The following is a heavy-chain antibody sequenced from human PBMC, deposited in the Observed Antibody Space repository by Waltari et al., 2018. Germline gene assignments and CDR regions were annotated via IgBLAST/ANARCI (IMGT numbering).Heavy chain of an antibody. D-gene: IGHD3-22*01. CDR3: ARSVAVKTSLSASDY. V-gene: IGHV3-30*01. CDR1: GFTFSSYA. CDR2: ISYDGSNK. J-gene: IGHJ4*02. Sequence: QVQLVESGGGVVQPGRSLSLSCAASGFTFSSYAMPWVRQAPGKGLEWVAVISYDGSNKYYADSVKGRFTISRDNSKNTLYLQMNSLRAEDTAVYYCARSVAVKTSLSASDYWGQGTLVTVSS.